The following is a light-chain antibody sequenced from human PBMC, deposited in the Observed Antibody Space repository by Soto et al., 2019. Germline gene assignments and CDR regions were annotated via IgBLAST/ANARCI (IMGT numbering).Light chain of an antibody. J-gene: IGLJ1*01. CDR1: SSDIGAYDY. CDR2: EVR. Sequence: QSVLTQPASVSGSPGQSIAISCTGTSSDIGAYDYVSWYQQFPDKPPKLIIYEVRHRPSGVSDRFSGSKSVNTATLTISRLQAEDEADYYCSSYTSSSTRVFGTGTNVTVL. V-gene: IGLV2-14*03. CDR3: SSYTSSSTRV.